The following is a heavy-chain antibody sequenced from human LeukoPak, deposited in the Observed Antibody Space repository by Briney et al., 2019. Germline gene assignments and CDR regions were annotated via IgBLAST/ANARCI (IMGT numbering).Heavy chain of an antibody. CDR3: ARDGKRYFDWFDY. D-gene: IGHD3-9*01. J-gene: IGHJ4*02. Sequence: PGRSLRLSCAASGFTFSSYGMHWVRQAPGKGLEWVAVIWYDGSNKYYADSVKGRFTISRDNSKNTLYLQMNSLRAEDTAVYYCARDGKRYFDWFDYWGQGTLVTVSS. V-gene: IGHV3-33*01. CDR1: GFTFSSYG. CDR2: IWYDGSNK.